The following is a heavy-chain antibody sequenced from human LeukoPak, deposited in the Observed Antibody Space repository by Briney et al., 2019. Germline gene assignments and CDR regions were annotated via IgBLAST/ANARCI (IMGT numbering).Heavy chain of an antibody. CDR2: IYSGGST. Sequence: GGSLRLSCAASGFTVSSNYMSWVRQAPGKGLEWVSVIYSGGSTYYADSVKGRFTISRDNSKNTLYLQMNSLRAEDTAVYCCAASHETSFDYWGQGTLVTVSS. J-gene: IGHJ4*02. V-gene: IGHV3-66*01. CDR3: AASHETSFDY. CDR1: GFTVSSNY.